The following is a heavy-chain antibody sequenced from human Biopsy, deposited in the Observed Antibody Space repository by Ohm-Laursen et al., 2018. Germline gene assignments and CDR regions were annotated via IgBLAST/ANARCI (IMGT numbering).Heavy chain of an antibody. CDR1: GGSFTGHY. D-gene: IGHD4-23*01. CDR2: ISYTGYT. CDR3: ARGSNDFGGLYFPR. J-gene: IGHJ4*02. Sequence: SDTLSLTCTVSGGSFTGHYWSWIRQPPGKGLEWIGHISYTGYTCYNASLKSRVTISVDTSRNHFSLRLSSLTAADTAVYYCARGSNDFGGLYFPRWGQGTLLTVSS. V-gene: IGHV4-59*11.